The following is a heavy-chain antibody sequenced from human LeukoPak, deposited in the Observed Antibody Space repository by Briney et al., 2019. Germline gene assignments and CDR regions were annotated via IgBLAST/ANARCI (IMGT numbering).Heavy chain of an antibody. CDR2: ISAYNGNT. J-gene: IGHJ4*02. CDR1: GYTFTSYG. CDR3: ARDEGDYDFWSGSGPVRYFDY. V-gene: IGHV1-18*01. Sequence: GASVTVSCKASGYTFTSYGISWVRQAPGQGLEWMGWISAYNGNTNYAQKLQGRVTMTTDTSTSTAYMELRSLRSDDTAVYYCARDEGDYDFWSGSGPVRYFDYWGQGTLVTVSS. D-gene: IGHD3-3*01.